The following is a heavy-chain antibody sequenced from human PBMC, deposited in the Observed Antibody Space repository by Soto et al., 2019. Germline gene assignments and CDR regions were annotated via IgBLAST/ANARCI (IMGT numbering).Heavy chain of an antibody. V-gene: IGHV1-2*02. D-gene: IGHD2-15*01. J-gene: IGHJ6*02. CDR1: GYTFTGYY. CDR2: INPNSGGT. Sequence: GASVKVSCKASGYTFTGYYMHWVRQAPGQGLEWMGWINPNSGGTNYAQKFQGRVTMTRDTSISTAYMELSRLRSDDTAVYYCAGVRVVAKAGYYYYYGMDVWGQGTTVTVSS. CDR3: AGVRVVAKAGYYYYYGMDV.